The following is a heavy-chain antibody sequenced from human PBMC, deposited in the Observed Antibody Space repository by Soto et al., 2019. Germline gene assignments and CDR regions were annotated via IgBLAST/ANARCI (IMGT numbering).Heavy chain of an antibody. CDR1: GFTFSSYG. CDR2: ISYDGSNK. J-gene: IGHJ6*02. Sequence: GGSLRLSCAASGFTFSSYGMHWVRQAPGKGLEWVAVISYDGSNKYYADSVKGRFTISRDNSKNTLCLQMNSLRAEDTAVYYCAKEMNTLYYYYGMDVWGQGTTVTVSS. CDR3: AKEMNTLYYYYGMDV. V-gene: IGHV3-30*18.